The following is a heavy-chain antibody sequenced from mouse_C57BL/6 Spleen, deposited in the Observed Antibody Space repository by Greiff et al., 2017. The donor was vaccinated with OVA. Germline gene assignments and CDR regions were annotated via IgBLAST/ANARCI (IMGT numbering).Heavy chain of an antibody. J-gene: IGHJ1*03. V-gene: IGHV1-4*01. CDR1: GYTFTSYT. D-gene: IGHD2-3*01. Sequence: QVHVKQSGAELARPGASVKMSCKASGYTFTSYTMHWVKQRPGQGLEWIGYINPSSGYTKYNQKFKDKATLTADKSSSTAYMQLSSLTSEDSAVYYCARTLYDGYRYFDVWGTGTTVTVSS. CDR3: ARTLYDGYRYFDV. CDR2: INPSSGYT.